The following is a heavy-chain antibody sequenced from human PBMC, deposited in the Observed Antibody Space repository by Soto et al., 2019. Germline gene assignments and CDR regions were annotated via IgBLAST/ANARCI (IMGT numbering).Heavy chain of an antibody. CDR1: GGTFNSYS. V-gene: IGHV1-69*12. D-gene: IGHD5-12*01. Sequence: QVQLVQSGPEVKRPGSSVKVSCKASGGTFNSYSFSWVRQAPGQGLEWMGGIIPIYGSAHYAQNFQGRFTITADESTSTVVMDLSSLRSDDTAIYYSATIRDGYNVHFFYGMDVCGQGTTVTVSS. CDR3: ATIRDGYNVHFFYGMDV. CDR2: IIPIYGSA. J-gene: IGHJ6*02.